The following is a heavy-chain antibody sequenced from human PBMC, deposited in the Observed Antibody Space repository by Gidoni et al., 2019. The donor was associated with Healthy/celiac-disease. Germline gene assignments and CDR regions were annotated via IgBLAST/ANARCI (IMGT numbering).Heavy chain of an antibody. CDR3: AKDIETTVTTRSLMGFDY. Sequence: EVQLVESGGGLVQPGRSLRLSCAASGFPFDDYAMHWVRQAPGKGLEWVSGISWNSGSIGYADSVKGRFTISRDNAKNSLYLQMNSLRAEDTALYYCAKDIETTVTTRSLMGFDYWGQGTLVTVSS. CDR1: GFPFDDYA. V-gene: IGHV3-9*01. D-gene: IGHD4-17*01. J-gene: IGHJ4*02. CDR2: ISWNSGSI.